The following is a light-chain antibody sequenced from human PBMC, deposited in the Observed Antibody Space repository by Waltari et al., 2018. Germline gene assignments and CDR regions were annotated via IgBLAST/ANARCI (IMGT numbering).Light chain of an antibody. CDR3: SSYISSDTLEL. CDR1: SSDVGGYNY. CDR2: DVS. Sequence: HSALTQPASVSGSPGQSITISCTGTSSDVGGYNYVSWYQQHPGNAPTLMIYDVSNRPSVVSNRCSGSKAGNTASLTISGLQAEDEADYYCSSYISSDTLELFGGGTSLTVL. V-gene: IGLV2-14*03. J-gene: IGLJ2*01.